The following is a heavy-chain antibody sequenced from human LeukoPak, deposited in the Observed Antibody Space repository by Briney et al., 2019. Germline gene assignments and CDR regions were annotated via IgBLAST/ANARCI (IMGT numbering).Heavy chain of an antibody. CDR3: ARGIITMVRGVKGGHWFDP. V-gene: IGHV4-4*02. D-gene: IGHD3-10*01. CDR1: GGSINSSNW. CDR2: IYHSGST. J-gene: IGHJ5*02. Sequence: PSETLSLTCAVSGGSINSSNWWSWVRQPPGKGLEGIGEIYHSGSTNYNPSLKSRVTISVDKSKNQFSLKLSSVTAADTAVYYCARGIITMVRGVKGGHWFDPWGQGTLVTVSS.